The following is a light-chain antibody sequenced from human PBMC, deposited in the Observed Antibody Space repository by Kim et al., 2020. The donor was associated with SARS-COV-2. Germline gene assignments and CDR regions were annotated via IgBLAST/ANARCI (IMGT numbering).Light chain of an antibody. CDR3: QTWDTGIEV. Sequence: SVQLTCILSSGHSSYAIAWHQQQPEKGPRYLMKLNSDGSHSKGDGIPDRFSGSSSGAERYLTISSLQSEDEADYYCQTWDTGIEVFGGGTQLTVL. V-gene: IGLV4-69*01. J-gene: IGLJ3*02. CDR1: SGHSSYA. CDR2: LNSDGSH.